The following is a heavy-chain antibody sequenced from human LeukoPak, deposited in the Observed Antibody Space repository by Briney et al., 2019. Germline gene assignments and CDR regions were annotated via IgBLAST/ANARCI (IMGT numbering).Heavy chain of an antibody. CDR2: ISYDGTQK. J-gene: IGHJ6*02. V-gene: IGHV3-30*03. D-gene: IGHD4/OR15-4a*01. CDR1: GFTFSSYG. CDR3: SASRPHYGDYYGLDV. Sequence: RSLRLSCAASGFTFSSYGMHWVRQAPGKGLEWVAVISYDGTQKYSAAFVKGLFTISSNNSKNMLYLLKNSLRTEATAVYFCSASRPHYGDYYGLDVWGHGTTVTVSS.